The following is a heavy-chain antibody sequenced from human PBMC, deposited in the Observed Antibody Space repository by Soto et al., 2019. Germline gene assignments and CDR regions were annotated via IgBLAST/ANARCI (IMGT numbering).Heavy chain of an antibody. Sequence: GASVKVSCKASGYTFTSYGISWVRQAPGQGLEWMGWISAYNGNTNYAQKLQGRVTMTTDTSTSTAYMELRSLRSDDTAVYYCARDYDILTGTPGMDFWGQGTTVTVSS. V-gene: IGHV1-18*01. D-gene: IGHD3-9*01. CDR2: ISAYNGNT. J-gene: IGHJ6*02. CDR3: ARDYDILTGTPGMDF. CDR1: GYTFTSYG.